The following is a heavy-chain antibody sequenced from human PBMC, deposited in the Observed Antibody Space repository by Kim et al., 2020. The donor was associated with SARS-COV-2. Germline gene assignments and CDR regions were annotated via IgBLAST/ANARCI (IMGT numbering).Heavy chain of an antibody. CDR3: ARANLYGGRPQQAWFDP. J-gene: IGHJ5*02. V-gene: IGHV1-3*01. Sequence: ASVKVSCKASGYTFTSYAMHWVRQAPGQRLEWMGWINAGNGNTKYSQKFQGRVTITRDTSASTAYMELSSLRSEDTAVYYCARANLYGGRPQQAWFDPWGQGTLVTVSS. D-gene: IGHD4-17*01. CDR2: INAGNGNT. CDR1: GYTFTSYA.